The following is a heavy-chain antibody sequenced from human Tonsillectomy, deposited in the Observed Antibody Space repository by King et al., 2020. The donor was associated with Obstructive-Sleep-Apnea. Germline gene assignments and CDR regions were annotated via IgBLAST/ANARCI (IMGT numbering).Heavy chain of an antibody. CDR2: IRFDGRNK. V-gene: IGHV3-30*02. Sequence: HVQLVESGGGVVQPGGSLRLSCAASGFTFSSYGMHWVRQAPGKGLEWVAFIRFDGRNKYYADSVKGRFTISRDNSKNTLYLQMNSPRPEDTAVYYCAKDFGIGTAAPWGQGTLVTVSS. CDR3: AKDFGIGTAAP. D-gene: IGHD3-3*01. J-gene: IGHJ5*02. CDR1: GFTFSSYG.